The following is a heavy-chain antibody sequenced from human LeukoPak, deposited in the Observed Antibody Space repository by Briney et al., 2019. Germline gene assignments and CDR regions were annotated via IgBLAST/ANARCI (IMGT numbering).Heavy chain of an antibody. CDR3: TREDNWYFDL. Sequence: GGSLRLSCAASGFTFSDYYMTWIRQAPGKGLEWLSYTITGSTYTNYANSVKGRFTISRDSAKNSLYLQLNSLRAEDTAVYYCTREDNWYFDLWGRGTLVTVSS. CDR1: GFTFSDYY. J-gene: IGHJ2*01. CDR2: TITGSTYT. V-gene: IGHV3-11*05.